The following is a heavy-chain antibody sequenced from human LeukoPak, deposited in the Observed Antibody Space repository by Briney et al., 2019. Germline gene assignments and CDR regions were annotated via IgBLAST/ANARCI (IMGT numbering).Heavy chain of an antibody. V-gene: IGHV1-2*06. CDR3: ARGHYSSSLNWFDP. J-gene: IGHJ5*02. CDR2: INPNSGGT. Sequence: GASVKVSCKASGYTFTGYYMHWVRQAPGQGLEWMGRINPNSGGTNYAQKFQGRVTMTRDTSISTAYMELSRLRSDDTAVYYCARGHYSSSLNWFDPWGQGTLVTVSS. D-gene: IGHD6-19*01. CDR1: GYTFTGYY.